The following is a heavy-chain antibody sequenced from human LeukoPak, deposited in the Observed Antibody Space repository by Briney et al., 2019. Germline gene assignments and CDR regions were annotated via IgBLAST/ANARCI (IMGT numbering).Heavy chain of an antibody. Sequence: SGTLSPTCTVSGDSVSSGNYYLRWIRQPPGKGLDWITYMSPSGTTKYNPSLKSRVTTSVDTSRTQFSLRLSSVTAADTAVYYCARGQDDRSGTFDYWGQGILVTVSS. D-gene: IGHD3-22*01. CDR3: ARGQDDRSGTFDY. J-gene: IGHJ4*02. V-gene: IGHV4-61*01. CDR2: MSPSGTT. CDR1: GDSVSSGNYY.